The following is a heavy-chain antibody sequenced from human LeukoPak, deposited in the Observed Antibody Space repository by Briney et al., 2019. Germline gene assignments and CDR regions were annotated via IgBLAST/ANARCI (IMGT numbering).Heavy chain of an antibody. CDR2: INAGNGNT. CDR1: GYTFTSYA. D-gene: IGHD3-22*01. V-gene: IGHV1-3*01. CDR3: ARDRPPTYPHRLFNWFDP. Sequence: GASVKVSCKASGYTFTSYAMHWVRQAPGQRLEWMGWINAGNGNTKYSQKFQGRVTITRDTSASTAYMELSSLRSEDTAVYYCARDRPPTYPHRLFNWFDPWGQGTLVTVSS. J-gene: IGHJ5*02.